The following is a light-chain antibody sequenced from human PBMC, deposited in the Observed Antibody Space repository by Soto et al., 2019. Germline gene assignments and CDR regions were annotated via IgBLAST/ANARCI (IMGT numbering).Light chain of an antibody. V-gene: IGLV1-44*01. CDR2: NDN. CDR3: ASWDVTLNGLYV. CDR1: SSNIGSGT. J-gene: IGLJ1*01. Sequence: QPVLTQPPSASGTPGQRVTFSCSGSSSNIGSGTVNWYQQLPGTAPKLLIYNDNQRPSGVPDRFSGSKSGTSASLAISGLQSEDEADYYCASWDVTLNGLYVFGTGTKVTVL.